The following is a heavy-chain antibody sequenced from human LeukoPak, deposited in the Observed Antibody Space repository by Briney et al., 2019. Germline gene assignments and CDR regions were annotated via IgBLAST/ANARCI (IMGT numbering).Heavy chain of an antibody. CDR1: GFTVSSNY. Sequence: GRSLRRYDAASGFTVSSNYMSWVRQAPGKGLEWASVIYSGGSTYYADSVNGRFTISRDNSKNTLYLQMNRLRAEDTAVYYCARGHNFGRLHPFDYWGQGTLVTVSS. CDR3: ARGHNFGRLHPFDY. J-gene: IGHJ4*02. CDR2: IYSGGST. V-gene: IGHV3-66*01. D-gene: IGHD3-9*01.